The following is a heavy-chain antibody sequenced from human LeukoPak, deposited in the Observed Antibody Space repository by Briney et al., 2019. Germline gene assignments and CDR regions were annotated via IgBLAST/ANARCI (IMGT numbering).Heavy chain of an antibody. CDR1: GGSVSSGSYY. CDR2: IYYSGST. CDR3: ARGTIGSYTY. J-gene: IGHJ4*02. Sequence: ASETLSLTCTVSGGSVSSGSYYWSWIRQPPGKGLEWIGYIYYSGSTNYNPSLKSRVTISVDTSKNQFSLKLSSVTAADTAVYYCARGTIGSYTYWGQGTLVTVSS. V-gene: IGHV4-61*01. D-gene: IGHD3-10*01.